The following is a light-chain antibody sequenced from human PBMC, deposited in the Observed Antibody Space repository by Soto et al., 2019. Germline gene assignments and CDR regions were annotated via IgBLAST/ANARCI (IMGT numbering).Light chain of an antibody. CDR2: GVS. CDR3: QQYHSDPIT. V-gene: IGKV3-15*01. Sequence: EIVMTQSPGTLSVSPGERATLSCRASQSISRNLAWYQQRPGRAPRLLIYGVSTRASGIPARFSGSGSETAFTLTISSLQAEDVAVYYCQQYHSDPITFGQGTRLEIK. CDR1: QSISRN. J-gene: IGKJ5*01.